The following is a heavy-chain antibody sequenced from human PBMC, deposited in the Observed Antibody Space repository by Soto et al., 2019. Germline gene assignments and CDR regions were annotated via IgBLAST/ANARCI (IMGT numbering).Heavy chain of an antibody. D-gene: IGHD6-19*01. CDR3: ASPLTVVTVASIPPRGYYYYGMAV. V-gene: IGHV1-69*01. CDR2: IIPIFGTA. J-gene: IGHJ6*02. CDR1: GGTFSSYA. Sequence: QVQLVQSGAEVKKPGSSVKVSCKASGGTFSSYAISWVRQAPGQGLEWMGGIIPIFGTANYEQKFQGRVTITADESTSTAYMELSSLRSEDTAVYYCASPLTVVTVASIPPRGYYYYGMAVWGQGTTVTVSS.